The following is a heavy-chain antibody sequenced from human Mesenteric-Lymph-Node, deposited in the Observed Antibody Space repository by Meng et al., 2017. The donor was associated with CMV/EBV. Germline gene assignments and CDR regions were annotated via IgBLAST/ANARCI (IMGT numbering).Heavy chain of an antibody. J-gene: IGHJ4*02. V-gene: IGHV3-30-3*01. D-gene: IGHD3-10*01. CDR2: ISYDGSNK. CDR3: ARGHQLLWFGEPEYYFDY. CDR1: TFSGYA. Sequence: TFSGYAMHCVRPAPGKGLEWVAVISYDGSNKYYADSVKGRFTISRDNSKNTLYLQMNSLRAEDTAVYYCARGHQLLWFGEPEYYFDYWGQGTLVTVSS.